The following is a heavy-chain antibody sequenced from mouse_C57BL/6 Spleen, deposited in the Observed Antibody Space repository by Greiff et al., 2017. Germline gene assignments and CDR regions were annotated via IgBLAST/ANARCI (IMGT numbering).Heavy chain of an antibody. D-gene: IGHD6-1*01. Sequence: EVMLVESGGGLVQPKGSLTLSCAASGFSFNTYAMNWVRQAPGKGLEWVARIRSKSNNYAKDYADSVKDRFTISRDDSESMRYLQMNNLKTEDTAMFYCGSTNRGYFGYWGQGTTLTVSS. CDR2: IRSKSNNYAK. CDR1: GFSFNTYA. CDR3: GSTNRGYFGY. J-gene: IGHJ2*01. V-gene: IGHV10-1*01.